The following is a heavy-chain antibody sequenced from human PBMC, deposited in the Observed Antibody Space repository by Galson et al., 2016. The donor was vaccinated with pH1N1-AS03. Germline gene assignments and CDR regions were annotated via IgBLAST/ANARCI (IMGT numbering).Heavy chain of an antibody. D-gene: IGHD3-3*01. J-gene: IGHJ4*02. CDR2: IHYSGQT. Sequence: LSLTCTVSGGSISSAGYYWSWIRQHPGKGLEWIGNIHYSGQTYYNPSIKSRVTISAGTSKNQFALRLSSVTAADTAVYFCGRSGYYGDTGQIVQWGQGTLVMVSP. V-gene: IGHV4-31*03. CDR1: GGSISSAGYY. CDR3: GRSGYYGDTGQIVQ.